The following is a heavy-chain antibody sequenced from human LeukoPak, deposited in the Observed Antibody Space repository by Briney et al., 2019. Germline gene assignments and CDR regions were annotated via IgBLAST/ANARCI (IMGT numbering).Heavy chain of an antibody. CDR2: INPTGTTT. Sequence: ASVKVSCKASGYTFIDNWMHWVRQAPGQGLKWVGLINPTGTTTLYAQKFQGRVTLTRDMSTSTDYMELRSLKSEDTAVYYCARDNSVGDIAWWFDPWGQGTLVTVSP. V-gene: IGHV1-46*01. CDR3: ARDNSVGDIAWWFDP. D-gene: IGHD3-10*01. CDR1: GYTFIDNW. J-gene: IGHJ5*02.